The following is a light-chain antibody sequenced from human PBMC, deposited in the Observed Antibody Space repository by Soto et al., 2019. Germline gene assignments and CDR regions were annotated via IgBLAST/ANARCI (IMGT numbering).Light chain of an antibody. J-gene: IGKJ4*01. Sequence: EIVLTQSPGTLSLSPGERATLSCRASQSVSSTYLTWYQQKPGQAPRLLIYGASSRATGIPDRFSASGSGTDFTLTISRLEPEDFAVYYCQQYERSPLLTFGGGTKVEIK. CDR2: GAS. CDR1: QSVSSTY. V-gene: IGKV3-20*01. CDR3: QQYERSPLLT.